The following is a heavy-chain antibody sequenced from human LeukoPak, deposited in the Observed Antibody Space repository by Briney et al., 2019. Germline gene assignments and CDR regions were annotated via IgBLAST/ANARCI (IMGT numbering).Heavy chain of an antibody. CDR3: ARVGAYSSSWYGY. Sequence: GGSLRLSCAASGFTFSSYWMSWVRQAPGKGLEWVANIKQDGSEKYYVDSVKGRFTISRDNAKNSLYLQMNSLRAEDTAVYFCARVGAYSSSWYGYWGRGTLVTVSS. V-gene: IGHV3-7*01. CDR2: IKQDGSEK. D-gene: IGHD6-13*01. CDR1: GFTFSSYW. J-gene: IGHJ4*02.